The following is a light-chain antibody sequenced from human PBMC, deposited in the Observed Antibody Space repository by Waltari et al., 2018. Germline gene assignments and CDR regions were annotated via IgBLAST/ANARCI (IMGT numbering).Light chain of an antibody. CDR3: QSADSSGTYHVV. J-gene: IGLJ2*01. V-gene: IGLV3-25*03. CDR1: ALQKTY. Sequence: SYELTQPPSVSVSPGQTARITCPGDALQKTYPYLSHQKPGQAPVLVIYKDSERPSGIPERFSGSSSGTTVTLTISGVQAEDEADHYCQSADSSGTYHVVFGGGTKLTVL. CDR2: KDS.